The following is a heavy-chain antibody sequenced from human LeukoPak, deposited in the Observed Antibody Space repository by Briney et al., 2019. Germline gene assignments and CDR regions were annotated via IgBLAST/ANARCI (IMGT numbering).Heavy chain of an antibody. CDR3: ARQGGRWSYGMDV. CDR1: GGSISSYY. J-gene: IGHJ6*02. Sequence: SETLSLTCTVSGGSISSYYWSWIRQPPGKGLEWIGYIYYSGSTNYNPSLKSRVTISVDTSKNQFSLKLSSVTAADTAVYYCARQGGRWSYGMDVWGQGITVTVSS. CDR2: IYYSGST. V-gene: IGHV4-59*08. D-gene: IGHD2-15*01.